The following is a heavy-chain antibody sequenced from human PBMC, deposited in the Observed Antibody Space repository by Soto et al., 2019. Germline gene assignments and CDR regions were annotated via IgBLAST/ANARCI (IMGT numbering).Heavy chain of an antibody. J-gene: IGHJ4*02. Sequence: GGSLRLSCAASGFTFSNYAMSWVRQAPGGGLEWVSSMSGSSSTTYYADSVRGRFTISRDRSKNTLYLQMSSLRAEDTALYYCAKNQERELPRVIDFWGQGTLVTVSS. CDR2: MSGSSSTT. D-gene: IGHD1-7*01. V-gene: IGHV3-23*01. CDR3: AKNQERELPRVIDF. CDR1: GFTFSNYA.